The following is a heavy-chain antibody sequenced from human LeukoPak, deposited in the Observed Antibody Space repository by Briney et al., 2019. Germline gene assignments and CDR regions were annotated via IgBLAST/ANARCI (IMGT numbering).Heavy chain of an antibody. V-gene: IGHV3-21*01. J-gene: IGHJ4*02. Sequence: GGSLRLSCAASGFTFSSYSMNWVRQAPGKGLEWVSSISSSSSYIYYADSVKGRFSISRDNAKNSLYLQMNSLRAEDTAVYYCARDGVERWGLHDYWGQGTLVTVSS. CDR3: ARDGVERWGLHDY. D-gene: IGHD1-26*01. CDR2: ISSSSSYI. CDR1: GFTFSSYS.